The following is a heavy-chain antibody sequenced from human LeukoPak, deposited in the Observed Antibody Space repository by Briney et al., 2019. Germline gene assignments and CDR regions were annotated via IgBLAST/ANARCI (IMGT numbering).Heavy chain of an antibody. D-gene: IGHD4-17*01. Sequence: PGGSLRLSCAASGFTFSSHWMSWVRQAPGKGLEWVANIKEDGSEIYCVDSVKGRFTISRDNAKNSLYLKMNSLRAEDTALYYCTRRGYGYWGQGTLDTVSS. CDR2: IKEDGSEI. V-gene: IGHV3-7*01. CDR1: GFTFSSHW. J-gene: IGHJ4*02. CDR3: TRRGYGY.